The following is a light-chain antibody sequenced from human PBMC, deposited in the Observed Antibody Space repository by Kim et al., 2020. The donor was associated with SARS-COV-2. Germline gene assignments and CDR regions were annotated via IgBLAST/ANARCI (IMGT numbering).Light chain of an antibody. CDR1: SSDVGDYNY. V-gene: IGLV2-8*01. Sequence: PGQSVTISCTGSSSDVGDYNYVSWYQQHPGKAPKLLIREVTKRPSWVPDRFSGSKSGNTASLTVSGLQADDEADYYCSSFDGFNKVFGGGTQLTVL. CDR3: SSFDGFNKV. J-gene: IGLJ2*01. CDR2: EVT.